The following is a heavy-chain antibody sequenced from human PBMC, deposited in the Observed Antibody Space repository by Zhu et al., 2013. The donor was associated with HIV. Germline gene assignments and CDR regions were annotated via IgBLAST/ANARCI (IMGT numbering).Heavy chain of an antibody. D-gene: IGHD1-1*01. CDR2: INPNTGGT. CDR3: ARDWNNCFDP. V-gene: IGHV1-2*02. J-gene: IGHJ5*02. CDR1: GYTFTGYY. Sequence: QVQLVQSGAEVKQPGASVKVSCKASGYTFTGYYIDWVRQAPGQGLEWMGWINPNTGGTNYAPKFQGRVTMTRDTSVSTAYMDLSRLRSDDTAVYYCARDWNNCFDPWGQGTLVTVSS.